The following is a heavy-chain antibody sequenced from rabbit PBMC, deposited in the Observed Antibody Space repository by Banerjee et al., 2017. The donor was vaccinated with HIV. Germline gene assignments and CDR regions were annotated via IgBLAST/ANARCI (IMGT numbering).Heavy chain of an antibody. CDR1: GFSFSTSYY. J-gene: IGHJ4*01. CDR2: IYTGISSST. CDR3: ARDAATGGGGDPDL. D-gene: IGHD1-1*01. V-gene: IGHV1S40*01. Sequence: QSLEESGGDLVKPGASLTLTCTASGFSFSTSYYMCWVRQAPGKGLEWIACIYTGISSSTYYASWAKGRFSISKTSSTTVTLQMTSLTAADTATYFCARDAATGGGGDPDLRGPGTLVTVS.